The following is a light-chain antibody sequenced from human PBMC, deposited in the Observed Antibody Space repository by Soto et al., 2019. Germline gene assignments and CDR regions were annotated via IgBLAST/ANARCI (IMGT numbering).Light chain of an antibody. J-gene: IGLJ3*02. V-gene: IGLV2-11*01. Sequence: QSVLTQPRSVSGSPGQSVTISCTGTSSDVGGYNYVSWYQQHPGKAPKVMIYDVSKRPSGVPDRFSGSKSGNTASLTISGLQAEDESDYYCCSYAGSYTWVFGGGTKLTFL. CDR1: SSDVGGYNY. CDR3: CSYAGSYTWV. CDR2: DVS.